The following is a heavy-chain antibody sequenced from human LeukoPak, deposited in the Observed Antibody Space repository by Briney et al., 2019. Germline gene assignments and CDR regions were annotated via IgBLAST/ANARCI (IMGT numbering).Heavy chain of an antibody. CDR3: ARDSLEMATIFDY. D-gene: IGHD5-24*01. CDR1: GFTFSSYA. V-gene: IGHV3-30-3*01. J-gene: IGHJ4*02. CDR2: ISYDGSNK. Sequence: GGSLRLSCAASGFTFSSYAMHWVRQAPGKGLGWVAVISYDGSNKYYADSVKGRFTISRDNSKNTLYLQMNSLRAEDTAVYYCARDSLEMATIFDYWGQGTLVTVSS.